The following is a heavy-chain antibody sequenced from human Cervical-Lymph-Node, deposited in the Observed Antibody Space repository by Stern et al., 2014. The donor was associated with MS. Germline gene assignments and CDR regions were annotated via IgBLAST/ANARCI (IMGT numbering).Heavy chain of an antibody. D-gene: IGHD4-23*01. CDR1: GFTFSSYA. Sequence: EVQLVESGGGLVQPGGSLRLSCAASGFTFSSYAMSWVRQAPGKGLEWVAAICGSGGSTYYADSVKGRFTISRDNSKNTLYLQMNSLRAEDTAVYYCAKGHDYGGNHFDYWGQGTLVTVSS. V-gene: IGHV3-23*04. J-gene: IGHJ4*02. CDR2: ICGSGGST. CDR3: AKGHDYGGNHFDY.